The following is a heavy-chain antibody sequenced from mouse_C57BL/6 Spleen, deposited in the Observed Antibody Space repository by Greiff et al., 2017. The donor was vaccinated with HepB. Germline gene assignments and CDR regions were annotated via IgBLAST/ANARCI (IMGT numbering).Heavy chain of an antibody. J-gene: IGHJ3*01. CDR2: ISSGSSTI. D-gene: IGHD2-5*01. CDR3: ARPYSNYLAWFAY. Sequence: EVKLQESGGGLVKPGGSLKLSCAASGFTFSDYGMHWVRQAPEKGLEWVAYISSGSSTIYYADTVKGRFTISRDNAKNTLFLQMTSLRSEDTAMYYCARPYSNYLAWFAYWGQGTLVTVSA. V-gene: IGHV5-17*01. CDR1: GFTFSDYG.